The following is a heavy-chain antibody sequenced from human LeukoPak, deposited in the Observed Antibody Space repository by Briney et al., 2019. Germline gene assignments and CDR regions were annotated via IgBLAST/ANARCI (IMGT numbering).Heavy chain of an antibody. V-gene: IGHV4-34*01. CDR1: GGSFSDYY. J-gene: IGHJ6*03. CDR3: ARVGSGAYYYYYMDV. Sequence: SETLSLTCAVYGGSFSDYYWTWIRQSPGKGLEWIGEINHSGSTKYNPSLKTRVTISVDKSKNQFSLKLSSVTAADTAVYYCARVGSGAYYYYYMDVWGKGTTVTVSS. D-gene: IGHD3-3*01. CDR2: INHSGST.